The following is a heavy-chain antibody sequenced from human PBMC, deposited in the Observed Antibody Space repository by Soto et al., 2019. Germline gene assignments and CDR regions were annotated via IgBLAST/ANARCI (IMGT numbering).Heavy chain of an antibody. CDR2: IDWDDDK. Sequence: SGPTLVNPTQTLRLTCTFSGFSLSTSGMCVSWIRQPPGKALEWLALIDWDDDKYYSTSLKTRLTISKDTSKNQVVLTMTNMDPADTATYYCARILSSGFYYGMDVWGQGTTVTVSS. J-gene: IGHJ6*02. D-gene: IGHD6-6*01. CDR3: ARILSSGFYYGMDV. V-gene: IGHV2-70*01. CDR1: GFSLSTSGMC.